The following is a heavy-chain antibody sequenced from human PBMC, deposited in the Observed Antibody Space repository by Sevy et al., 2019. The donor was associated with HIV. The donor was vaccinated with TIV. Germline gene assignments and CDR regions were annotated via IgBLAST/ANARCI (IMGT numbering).Heavy chain of an antibody. Sequence: SETLSLTCTVSGGSISSSSYYWGWIRQPPGKGLEWIGSIYYSGSTYYNPSLKSRVTISVDTSKNHFSLKLSSVTAADTAVYYCALPRGDSSGYYFDYWGQGTLVTVSS. V-gene: IGHV4-39*02. D-gene: IGHD3-22*01. CDR2: IYYSGST. J-gene: IGHJ4*02. CDR1: GGSISSSSYY. CDR3: ALPRGDSSGYYFDY.